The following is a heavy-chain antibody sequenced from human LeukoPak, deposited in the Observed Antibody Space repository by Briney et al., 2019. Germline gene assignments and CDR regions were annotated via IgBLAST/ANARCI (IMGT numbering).Heavy chain of an antibody. Sequence: PGGSLRLSCAASGFTFSSYSMNWVRQAPGKGLEWVSSISSSSSYIYYADSVKGRFTISRDNAKNSLYLQMNSLRAEDTAVYYCARGTRHSLSMDLVDYWGQGTLVTVSS. CDR2: ISSSSSYI. CDR1: GFTFSSYS. CDR3: ARGTRHSLSMDLVDY. V-gene: IGHV3-21*01. D-gene: IGHD2-15*01. J-gene: IGHJ4*02.